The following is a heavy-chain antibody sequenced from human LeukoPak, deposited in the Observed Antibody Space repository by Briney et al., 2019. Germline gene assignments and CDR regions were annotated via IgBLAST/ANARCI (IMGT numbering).Heavy chain of an antibody. D-gene: IGHD5-12*01. V-gene: IGHV1-24*01. CDR1: GYTLTELS. CDR3: AAPRGGVATIYGY. CDR2: FDPEDGET. J-gene: IGHJ4*02. Sequence: GASVKVSCKVSGYTLTELSMHWVRQAPGKGLEWMGGFDPEDGETIYAQKFQGRVTITEDTSTTTAYMELSRLRSEDTAVYYCAAPRGGVATIYGYWGQGTLVTVSS.